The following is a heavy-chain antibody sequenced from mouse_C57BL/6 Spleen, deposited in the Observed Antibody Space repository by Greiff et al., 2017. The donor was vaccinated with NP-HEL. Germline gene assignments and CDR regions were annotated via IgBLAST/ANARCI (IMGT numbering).Heavy chain of an antibody. V-gene: IGHV5-15*01. CDR1: GFTFSDYG. CDR2: ISNLAYSI. J-gene: IGHJ3*01. D-gene: IGHD2-5*01. CDR3: AKSYYSNYGFAY. Sequence: DVMLVESGGGLVQPGGSLKLSCAASGFTFSDYGMAWVRQAPRKGPEWVAFISNLAYSIYYADTVTGRFTISRENAKNTLYLEMSSRRSEDTAMYYCAKSYYSNYGFAYWGQGTLVTVSA.